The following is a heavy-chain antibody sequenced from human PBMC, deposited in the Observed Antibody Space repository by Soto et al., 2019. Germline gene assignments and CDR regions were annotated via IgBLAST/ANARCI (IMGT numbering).Heavy chain of an antibody. Sequence: EVQLVESGGGLVQPGGSLKLACLASGFPLSDSAIHWVRKASGKGLAWVGRIRSKTNSYATEYGPPVRGRFTMSRDDSKTTPYLRMSALESGDAAGYYGTRPAGGQVVLSFYAYVKDGWG. CDR3: TRPAGGQVVLSFYAYVKDG. CDR2: IRSKTNSYAT. CDR1: GFPLSDSA. V-gene: IGHV3-73*01. J-gene: IGHJ6*02. D-gene: IGHD3-16*01.